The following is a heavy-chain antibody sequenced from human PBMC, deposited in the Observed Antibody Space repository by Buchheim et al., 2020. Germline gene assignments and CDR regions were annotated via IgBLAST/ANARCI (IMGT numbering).Heavy chain of an antibody. CDR3: AKDYYDISAAIAY. CDR2: ISYDGSNK. Sequence: QVQLVESGGGVVQPGRSLRLSCAASGFTFSSYGIHWVRQAPGKGLEWVAVISYDGSNKYYADSVKGRFTISRDNSKSTVYLQMNSLRAEDTAVYYCAKDYYDISAAIAYWGQGIL. V-gene: IGHV3-30*18. CDR1: GFTFSSYG. D-gene: IGHD3-9*01. J-gene: IGHJ4*02.